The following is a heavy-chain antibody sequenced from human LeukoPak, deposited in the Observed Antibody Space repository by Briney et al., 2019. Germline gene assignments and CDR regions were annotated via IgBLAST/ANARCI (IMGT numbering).Heavy chain of an antibody. CDR3: ARDRAANQDWVEFDP. CDR1: GFRVSDY. Sequence: GGSLRLSCAVSGFRVSDYMSWVRQAPGKGLEWVGLIRDSGEAFYADFARGRFAISRDESENTLYLQMNSLRVEDTAVYFCARDRAANQDWVEFDPWGQGTPVIVSS. D-gene: IGHD3/OR15-3a*01. V-gene: IGHV3-66*03. J-gene: IGHJ5*02. CDR2: IRDSGEA.